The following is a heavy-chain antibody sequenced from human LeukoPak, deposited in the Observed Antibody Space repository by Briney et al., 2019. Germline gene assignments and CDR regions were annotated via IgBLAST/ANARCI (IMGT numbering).Heavy chain of an antibody. V-gene: IGHV3-49*04. CDR2: IRSKAYGGTT. CDR3: TRDSLTYYDILTGYYTGGQIDY. J-gene: IGHJ4*02. CDR1: GFTFGDYA. Sequence: GGSLRLSCTASGFTFGDYAMSWVRQAPGKGLEWVGFIRSKAYGGTTEYAASVKGRFTISRDDSKSIAYLQMNSLKTGDTAVYYCTRDSLTYYDILTGYYTGGQIDYWGQGTLVTVSS. D-gene: IGHD3-9*01.